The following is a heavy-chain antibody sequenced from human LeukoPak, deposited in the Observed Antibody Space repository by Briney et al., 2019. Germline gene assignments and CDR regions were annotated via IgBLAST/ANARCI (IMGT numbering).Heavy chain of an antibody. D-gene: IGHD1-26*01. Sequence: GGSLRLSCAASGFTFSDYAMSWVRQAPGKGLEWVSTITGSGGTTYYADSVKGRFTTSRDNSKNTLYLQMISPRTEDTAVYYCAEEVGSTYPTFDYWGQGALVTVSS. V-gene: IGHV3-23*01. CDR2: ITGSGGTT. CDR3: AEEVGSTYPTFDY. CDR1: GFTFSDYA. J-gene: IGHJ4*02.